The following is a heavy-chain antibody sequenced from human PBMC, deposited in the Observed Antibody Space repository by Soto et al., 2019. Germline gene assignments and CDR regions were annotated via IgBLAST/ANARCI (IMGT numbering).Heavy chain of an antibody. CDR2: IIPISGTT. V-gene: IGHV1-69*06. Sequence: QVQLVQSGAEVKRPESSMKVSCKPSGGTFNNYAINWVRQAPGQGLEWMGAIIPISGTTKYAQKFQGRVTMTTDTSTTTAYMELRSLRSDDTAIYYCARGGYSSGYHYWGQGTLVTVSS. CDR1: GGTFNNYA. D-gene: IGHD3-22*01. J-gene: IGHJ4*02. CDR3: ARGGYSSGYHY.